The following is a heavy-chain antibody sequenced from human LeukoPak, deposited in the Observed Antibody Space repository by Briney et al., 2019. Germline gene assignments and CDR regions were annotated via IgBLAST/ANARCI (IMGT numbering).Heavy chain of an antibody. Sequence: GTSLRLSCEASGFAFSHYVMHWVRQAPGKGLEWLALMWNDGTNKDYADSVKGRFTISRGNSKNTLFLQMNSLRAEDTAVYYCARGIGYFDYWGQGNLVTVSS. CDR2: MWNDGTNK. CDR1: GFAFSHYV. D-gene: IGHD2/OR15-2a*01. V-gene: IGHV3-33*01. J-gene: IGHJ4*02. CDR3: ARGIGYFDY.